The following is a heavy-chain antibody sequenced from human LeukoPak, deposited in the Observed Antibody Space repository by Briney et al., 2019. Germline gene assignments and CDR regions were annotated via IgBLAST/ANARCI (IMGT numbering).Heavy chain of an antibody. CDR2: INTNTGIP. Sequence: ASVKVSCKASGYTFSSYAMNWVRQAPGQGLEWMGWINTNTGIPTYAQGFTGRFVFSLDTSVSTAYLQISSLQADDTVVYYCARSKNDGDYLGVGFDYWGQGTLVTVSS. CDR3: ARSKNDGDYLGVGFDY. J-gene: IGHJ4*02. D-gene: IGHD4-17*01. V-gene: IGHV7-4-1*02. CDR1: GYTFSSYA.